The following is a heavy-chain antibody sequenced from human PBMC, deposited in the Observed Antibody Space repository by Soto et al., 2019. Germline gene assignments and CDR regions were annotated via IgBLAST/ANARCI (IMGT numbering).Heavy chain of an antibody. D-gene: IGHD6-13*01. Sequence: GASVKVSCKASGYTFTSYAMQWVRQALGQRLEWMGWINAGNGNTKYSQKFQGRVTITRDTSASTAYMELSSLRSEDTAVYYCARPHFSSSYYFDYWGQGTLVTVSS. J-gene: IGHJ4*02. CDR1: GYTFTSYA. CDR2: INAGNGNT. V-gene: IGHV1-3*01. CDR3: ARPHFSSSYYFDY.